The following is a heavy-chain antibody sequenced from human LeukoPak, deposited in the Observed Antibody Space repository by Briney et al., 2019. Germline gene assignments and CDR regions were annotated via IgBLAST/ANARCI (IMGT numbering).Heavy chain of an antibody. CDR1: GYTFTGYY. Sequence: GASVKVSCKASGYTFTGYYMHWLRQAPGQGLEWMGWINPNSGGTNYAQKFQGRVTMTRDTSISTAYMELSRLRSDDTAVYYCARSSGSSMYFDYWGQGTLVTVSS. CDR3: ARSSGSSMYFDY. CDR2: INPNSGGT. D-gene: IGHD1-26*01. J-gene: IGHJ4*02. V-gene: IGHV1-2*02.